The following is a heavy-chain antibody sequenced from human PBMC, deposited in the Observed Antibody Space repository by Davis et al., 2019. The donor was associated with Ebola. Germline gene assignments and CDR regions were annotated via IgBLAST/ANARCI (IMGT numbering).Heavy chain of an antibody. CDR1: GGSISSSSYY. CDR2: INHSGST. D-gene: IGHD4-11*01. Sequence: SETLSLTCTVSGGSISSSSYYWGWIRQPPGKGLEWIGEINHSGSTNYNPSLKSRVTTSVDTAKNQFSLKLSSVTAADTAVYYCARARYSNYYYYYYGMDVWGQGTTVTVSS. J-gene: IGHJ6*02. CDR3: ARARYSNYYYYYYGMDV. V-gene: IGHV4-39*07.